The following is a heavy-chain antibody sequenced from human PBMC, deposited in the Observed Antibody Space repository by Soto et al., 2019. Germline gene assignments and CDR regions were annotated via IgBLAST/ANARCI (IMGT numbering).Heavy chain of an antibody. J-gene: IGHJ5*02. CDR2: IYYSGST. CDR3: ARLLFSGGSWFDP. V-gene: IGHV4-39*07. Sequence: PSETLSLTCTVSGGSISSSSYYWGWIRQPPGKGLEWIGSIYYSGSTYYNPSLKSRVTISVDTSKNQFSLKLTSVTAADTAVYYCARLLFSGGSWFDPWGQRTPVTVSS. D-gene: IGHD3-10*01. CDR1: GGSISSSSYY.